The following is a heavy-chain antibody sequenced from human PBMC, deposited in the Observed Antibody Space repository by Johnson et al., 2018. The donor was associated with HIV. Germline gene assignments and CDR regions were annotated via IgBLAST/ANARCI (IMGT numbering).Heavy chain of an antibody. V-gene: IGHV3-53*01. CDR3: AKEQLLRAFDI. CDR2: IRNDGNT. Sequence: MQLVESGGGLIQPGGSLRLSCAASGFSVSSNYMGWVRLAPGKGLEWVSFIRNDGNTYYADSVKGRFTISRDNSKNTLYLQMNSLRAEDTAVYYCAKEQLLRAFDIWGQGTMVTVSS. D-gene: IGHD2-15*01. CDR1: GFSVSSNY. J-gene: IGHJ3*02.